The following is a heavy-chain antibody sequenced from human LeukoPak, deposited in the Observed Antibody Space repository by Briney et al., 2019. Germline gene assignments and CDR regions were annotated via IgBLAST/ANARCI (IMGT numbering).Heavy chain of an antibody. CDR1: GFTFSSYA. CDR3: ARDHWGRWLQSIDY. CDR2: ISYDGSNK. D-gene: IGHD5-24*01. V-gene: IGHV3-30-3*01. Sequence: GGSLRLSCAASGFTFSSYAMHGVRQAPGKGLEWVAVISYDGSNKYYADYVKGRFTISRDNSKNTLYLEMNSLRGEDTAVYYCARDHWGRWLQSIDYWGQGTLVSVSS. J-gene: IGHJ4*02.